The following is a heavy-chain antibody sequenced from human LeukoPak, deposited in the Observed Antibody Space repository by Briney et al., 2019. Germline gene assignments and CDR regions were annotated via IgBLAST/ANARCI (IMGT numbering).Heavy chain of an antibody. J-gene: IGHJ5*02. CDR2: IYSGGDT. Sequence: GGSLRLSCAASGFTVSNNYMNWVRQAPGKELEWVSLIYSGGDTHYADSVKGRFTISRDSSKNTLYLQMNSLRAEDTAVYYCARDPPAVRTNTYAWGQGTLVTVSS. CDR1: GFTVSNNY. CDR3: ARDPPAVRTNTYA. D-gene: IGHD4/OR15-4a*01. V-gene: IGHV3-66*01.